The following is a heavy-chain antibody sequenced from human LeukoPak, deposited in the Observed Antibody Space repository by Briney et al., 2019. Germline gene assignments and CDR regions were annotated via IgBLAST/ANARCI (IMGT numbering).Heavy chain of an antibody. CDR3: ARQKGSGANWFDH. CDR1: GFTFSGYS. V-gene: IGHV3-64*02. D-gene: IGHD3-10*01. J-gene: IGHJ5*02. Sequence: GVSLRLSCAASGFTFSGYSMHWVRQAPGKGLEDVAYISGSGNGTEYADSVKGRFTISRDNSKTTLYLQMGSLRAEDMAVYYCARQKGSGANWFDHWGQGTLVTVSS. CDR2: ISGSGNGT.